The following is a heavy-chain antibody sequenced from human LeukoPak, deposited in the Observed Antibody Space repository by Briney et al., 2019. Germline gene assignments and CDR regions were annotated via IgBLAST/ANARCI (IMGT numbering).Heavy chain of an antibody. Sequence: GSSVKVSCKASGGTFSSYAISWVRQAPGQGLEWMERIIPILGIANYAQKFQGRVTITADKSTSTAYMELSSLRSEDTAVYYCARDLIVVVPAAMTMVRGNYYYGMDVWGQGTTVTVSS. V-gene: IGHV1-69*04. CDR1: GGTFSSYA. CDR3: ARDLIVVVPAAMTMVRGNYYYGMDV. J-gene: IGHJ6*02. D-gene: IGHD2-2*01. CDR2: IIPILGIA.